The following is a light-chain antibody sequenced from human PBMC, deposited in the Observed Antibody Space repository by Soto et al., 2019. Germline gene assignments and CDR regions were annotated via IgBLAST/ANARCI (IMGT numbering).Light chain of an antibody. CDR1: SSDVGGYNF. V-gene: IGLV2-14*01. CDR3: SSYTISSTLV. CDR2: EVN. Sequence: QSVLTQPASVSGSPGQSITISCTGTSSDVGGYNFVSWYQQHPGKAPKLMIYEVNNRPSGVSNRFSASKSGNTASLTISGLQAEDEADYYCSSYTISSTLVFGGGTKLTVL. J-gene: IGLJ2*01.